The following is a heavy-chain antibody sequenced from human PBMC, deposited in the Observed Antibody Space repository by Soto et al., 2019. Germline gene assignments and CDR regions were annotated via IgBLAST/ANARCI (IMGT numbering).Heavy chain of an antibody. CDR2: IWYDGSNK. J-gene: IGHJ6*02. Sequence: QVQLVESGGGVVQPGRSLRLSCAASGFTFSSYGMHWVRQAPGKGLEWVAVIWYDGSNKYYADSVKGRFTISSDNSKNTLYLQMNSLRAEDTAVYYCARVRYFDWLLGYYGMDVWGQGTTVTVSS. V-gene: IGHV3-33*01. D-gene: IGHD3-9*01. CDR1: GFTFSSYG. CDR3: ARVRYFDWLLGYYGMDV.